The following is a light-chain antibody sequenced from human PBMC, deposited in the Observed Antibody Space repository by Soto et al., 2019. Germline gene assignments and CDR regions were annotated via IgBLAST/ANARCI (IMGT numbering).Light chain of an antibody. J-gene: IGLJ2*01. Sequence: QSVLTQPPSASGTPGQRVTISCSGSSSNIGSNYVYWYQQVPGTAPRLLMYRASQRRSGVPDRFSGSKSGTSASLAISGLRSEDEADYYCAAWDDTLNGLVFGGGTKVTVL. CDR3: AAWDDTLNGLV. CDR2: RAS. CDR1: SSNIGSNY. V-gene: IGLV1-47*01.